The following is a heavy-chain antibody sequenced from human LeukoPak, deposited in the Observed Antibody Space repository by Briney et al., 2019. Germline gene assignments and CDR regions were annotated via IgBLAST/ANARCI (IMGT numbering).Heavy chain of an antibody. CDR3: ARDGAQQLVFATRTYKWFAP. D-gene: IGHD6-13*01. CDR1: GFTFSDYS. J-gene: IGHJ5*02. Sequence: PGGSLRLSCEASGFTFSDYSMHWVRQAPGKGLEWVAVISYDGSNKYYTDSVKGRFTISRDNSKNTLYLEMNNLRSEDTALYYCARDGAQQLVFATRTYKWFAPWGQGTLVTVSS. CDR2: ISYDGSNK. V-gene: IGHV3-30*05.